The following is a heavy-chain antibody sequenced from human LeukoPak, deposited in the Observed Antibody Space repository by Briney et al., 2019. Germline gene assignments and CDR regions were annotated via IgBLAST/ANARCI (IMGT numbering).Heavy chain of an antibody. CDR3: ARELGGYCSGGSCYARTRAFDI. Sequence: GASVKVPCKASGYTFTGYYMHWVRQAPGQGLEWMGWINPNSGGTNYAQKFQGRVTMTRDTSISTAYMELSRLRPDDTAVYYCARELGGYCSGGSCYARTRAFDIWGQGTMVTVSS. V-gene: IGHV1-2*02. D-gene: IGHD2-15*01. J-gene: IGHJ3*02. CDR2: INPNSGGT. CDR1: GYTFTGYY.